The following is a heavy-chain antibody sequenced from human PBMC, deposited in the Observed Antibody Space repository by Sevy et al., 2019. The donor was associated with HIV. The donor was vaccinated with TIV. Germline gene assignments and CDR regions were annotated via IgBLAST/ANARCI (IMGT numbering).Heavy chain of an antibody. CDR1: GGTFSSYG. CDR2: IIPILGTV. CDR3: ARGGGNGWYYFDY. Sequence: ASVKVSCKASGGTFSSYGISWVRQAPGQGLEWMGGIIPILGTVNYAQKFQGRVTITADESTKTAYMELSSLRSKDTAVYYCARGGGNGWYYFDYWGQETLVTVSS. V-gene: IGHV1-69*13. D-gene: IGHD6-19*01. J-gene: IGHJ4*02.